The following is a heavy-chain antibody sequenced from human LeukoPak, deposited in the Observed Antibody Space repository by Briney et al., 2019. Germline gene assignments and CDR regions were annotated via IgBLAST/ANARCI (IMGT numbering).Heavy chain of an antibody. CDR3: ARDPVDDAFDI. Sequence: GGSLGLSCAASGFTFSSYSMNWVRQAPGKGLEWVSYISSSSSTIYYADSVKGRFTISRDNAKNSLYLQMNSLRAEDTAVYYCARDPVDDAFDIWGQGTMVTVSS. D-gene: IGHD4-23*01. CDR2: ISSSSSTI. CDR1: GFTFSSYS. V-gene: IGHV3-48*01. J-gene: IGHJ3*02.